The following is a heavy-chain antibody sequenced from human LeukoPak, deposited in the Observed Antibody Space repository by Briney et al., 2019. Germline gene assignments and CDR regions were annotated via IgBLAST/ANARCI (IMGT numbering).Heavy chain of an antibody. CDR2: INPSSGGS. CDR3: ATITEDWEKNY. CDR1: GYTITVYY. J-gene: IGHJ4*02. Sequence: GASVKVSCKASGYTITVYYIHWVRQAPGQGLEWMGWINPSSGGSTYAQNFQGRVTMTRDTSISTAYMELSSLRYDDTAVYYCATITEDWEKNYWGQGTLVTVSS. D-gene: IGHD1-14*01. V-gene: IGHV1-2*02.